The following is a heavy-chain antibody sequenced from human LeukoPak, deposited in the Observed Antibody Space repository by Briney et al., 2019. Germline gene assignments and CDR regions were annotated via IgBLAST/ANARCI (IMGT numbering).Heavy chain of an antibody. V-gene: IGHV4-4*07. CDR1: GGSISSYY. J-gene: IGHJ6*03. D-gene: IGHD1-26*01. Sequence: PSETLSLTCTVSGGSISSYYWSWIRQPAGKGLEWIGRIYTSGSTNYNPSLKSRVTMSVDTSKNQSSLKLSSVTAADTAVYYCARDKSGGSSLLYYYYYMDVWGKGTTVTISS. CDR3: ARDKSGGSSLLYYYYYMDV. CDR2: IYTSGST.